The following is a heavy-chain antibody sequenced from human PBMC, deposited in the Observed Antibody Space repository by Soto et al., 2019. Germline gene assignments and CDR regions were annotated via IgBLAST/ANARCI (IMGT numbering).Heavy chain of an antibody. D-gene: IGHD3-22*01. V-gene: IGHV4-61*01. J-gene: IGHJ3*02. CDR2: IYYSGST. CDR3: ARDLRRYYDSSCFSAFDI. CDR1: GGSVSSGSYY. Sequence: NPSETLSLTCTVSGGSVSSGSYYWSWIRQPPGKGLEWIGYIYYSGSTNYNPSLKSRVTISVDTSKNQFSLKLSSVTAADTAVYYCARDLRRYYDSSCFSAFDIWGHGTMVTVSS.